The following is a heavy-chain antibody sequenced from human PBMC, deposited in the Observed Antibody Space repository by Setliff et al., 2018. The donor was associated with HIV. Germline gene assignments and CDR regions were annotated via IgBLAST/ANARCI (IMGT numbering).Heavy chain of an antibody. V-gene: IGHV4-4*08. CDR2: IYPVGSPDYPSGNT. CDR1: GGSISSYY. CDR3: TGDYNSGSHRFDY. D-gene: IGHD3-10*01. J-gene: IGHJ4*02. Sequence: PSETLSLTCTVSGGSISSYYWSWIRQSPGKGLEWIGYIYPVGSPDYPSGNTVYNPSFRSRVTLSLDTSKNQFSLKLTSVTAADAAVYYCTGDYNSGSHRFDYWGQGTPVTAPQ.